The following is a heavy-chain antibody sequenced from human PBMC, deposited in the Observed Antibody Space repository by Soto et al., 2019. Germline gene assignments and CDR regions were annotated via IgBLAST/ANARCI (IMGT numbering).Heavy chain of an antibody. CDR1: GLAFSRYG. D-gene: IGHD6-13*01. CDR2: IWYDGTDN. Sequence: GGSLRLSCAASGLAFSRYGMHWVRQAPDKGLEWVAVIWYDGTDNYYADSVKGRFTISRDNSKNTLYLQVDSLRVDDTAVYYCAKDRSSSLDAMDVWGQGTTVTVSS. CDR3: AKDRSSSLDAMDV. V-gene: IGHV3-33*06. J-gene: IGHJ6*02.